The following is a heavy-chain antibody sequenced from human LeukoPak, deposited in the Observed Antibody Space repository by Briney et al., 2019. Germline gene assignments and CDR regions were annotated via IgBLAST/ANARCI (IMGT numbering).Heavy chain of an antibody. Sequence: GSLRLSCAASGFTVSSNYMSWVRQPPGKGLEWIGEIFHGGNTNYNPSLKSRVTISVDKSNNQFSLKLSSVTAADTAVYYCARNKESNSWYPVFDYWGQGTLVTVSS. CDR2: IFHGGNT. J-gene: IGHJ4*02. CDR3: ARNKESNSWYPVFDY. CDR1: GFTVSSNY. V-gene: IGHV4-4*02. D-gene: IGHD6-13*01.